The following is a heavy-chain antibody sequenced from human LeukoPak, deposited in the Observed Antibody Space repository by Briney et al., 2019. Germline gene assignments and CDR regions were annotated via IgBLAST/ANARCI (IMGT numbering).Heavy chain of an antibody. Sequence: GGSLRLSCAASGFTFSSYDMNWVRQAPGKGLEWVSSISGSGDRTYYADSVNGRFTISRDNSKNTLYLQMNSLRAEDTAIYYCAKGGPYSSSWGGKFDHWGQGTLVTVSS. J-gene: IGHJ4*02. CDR2: ISGSGDRT. V-gene: IGHV3-23*01. D-gene: IGHD6-13*01. CDR3: AKGGPYSSSWGGKFDH. CDR1: GFTFSSYD.